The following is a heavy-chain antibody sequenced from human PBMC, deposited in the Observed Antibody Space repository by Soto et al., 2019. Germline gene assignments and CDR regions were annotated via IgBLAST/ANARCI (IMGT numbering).Heavy chain of an antibody. CDR3: SRDNLAFQGSFDL. J-gene: IGHJ4*02. V-gene: IGHV3-21*01. CDR1: GFFFSDFQ. CDR2: ITGTSAFT. D-gene: IGHD3-16*01. Sequence: GGTLRLSCAASGFFFSDFQLTWVRQAPGRGLEWLSSITGTSAFTHYAGSIEGRFTISRDTPNNLLFLQMDNLRPEDTAVYYFSRDNLAFQGSFDLWGQGTLVTVSS.